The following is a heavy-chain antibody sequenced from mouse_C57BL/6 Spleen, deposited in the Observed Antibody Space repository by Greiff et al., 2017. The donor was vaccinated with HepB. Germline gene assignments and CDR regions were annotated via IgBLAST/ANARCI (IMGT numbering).Heavy chain of an antibody. CDR1: GYTFTDYE. V-gene: IGHV1-15*01. J-gene: IGHJ4*01. CDR3: TRWFITTVVAKAMDY. Sequence: VQLQQSGAELVRPGASVTLSCKASGYTFTDYEMHWVKQTPVHGLEWIGAIDPETGGTAYNQKFKGKAILTADKSSSTAYMALRSLTSEDSAVYYCTRWFITTVVAKAMDYWGQGTSVTVSS. CDR2: IDPETGGT. D-gene: IGHD1-1*01.